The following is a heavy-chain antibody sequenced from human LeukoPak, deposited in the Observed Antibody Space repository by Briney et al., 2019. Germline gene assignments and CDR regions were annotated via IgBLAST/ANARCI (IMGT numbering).Heavy chain of an antibody. V-gene: IGHV3-30*02. CDR2: IRYDGSNK. CDR3: ARRHNWKYYFDY. CDR1: GFTFSSYG. D-gene: IGHD1-1*01. Sequence: GGSLRLSCAASGFTFSSYGMHWVRQAPGKGLEWVAFIRYDGSNKYYADSVKGRFTISRDNSKNTLYLQMNSLRAEDTAVYYCARRHNWKYYFDYWGQGTLVTVSS. J-gene: IGHJ4*02.